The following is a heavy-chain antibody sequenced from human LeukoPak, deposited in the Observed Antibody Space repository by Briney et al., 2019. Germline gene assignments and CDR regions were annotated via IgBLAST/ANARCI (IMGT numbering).Heavy chain of an antibody. CDR2: INPSGGST. V-gene: IGHV1-46*01. Sequence: ASVKVSCKASGYTFTSYYMHWVRQAPGQGLEWMGIINPSGGSTSYAQKFQGRVTITTDESTSTAYMELSSLRSEDTAVYYCARGATWGFWSGYYPRSYWYFDLWGRGTLVTVSS. J-gene: IGHJ2*01. CDR3: ARGATWGFWSGYYPRSYWYFDL. CDR1: GYTFTSYY. D-gene: IGHD3-3*01.